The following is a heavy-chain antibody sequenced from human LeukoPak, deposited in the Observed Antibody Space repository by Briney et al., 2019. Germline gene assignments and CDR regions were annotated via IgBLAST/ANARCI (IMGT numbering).Heavy chain of an antibody. J-gene: IGHJ4*02. CDR3: AWHYYDY. CDR2: IKSKTDGGAT. V-gene: IGHV3-15*01. Sequence: PGGSLRLSCAASGFTFSKAWMSWVRQAPGKGLEWVGRIKSKTDGGATDYAAPVKDRFTISRDDSKNTLYLQMNSLKTEDTAVYYCAWHYYDYWGQGTLVTVSS. CDR1: GFTFSKAW.